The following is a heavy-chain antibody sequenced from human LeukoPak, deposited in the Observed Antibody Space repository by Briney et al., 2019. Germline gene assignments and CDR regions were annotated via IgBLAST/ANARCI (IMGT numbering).Heavy chain of an antibody. Sequence: GGSLRLSCTASGFAVSNNYMSWVRQAPGKGLEWVSLIYNAVTYADSVKGRFTISRDNSKNTLYLQMNSLRAEDTAVYYCARGVRRSDWGAFDIWGQGTMVTVSS. V-gene: IGHV3-53*05. CDR1: GFAVSNNY. J-gene: IGHJ3*02. CDR2: IYNAVT. CDR3: ARGVRRSDWGAFDI. D-gene: IGHD7-27*01.